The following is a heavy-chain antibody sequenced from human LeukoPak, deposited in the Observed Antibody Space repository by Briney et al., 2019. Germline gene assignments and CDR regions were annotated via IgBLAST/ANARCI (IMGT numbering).Heavy chain of an antibody. D-gene: IGHD6-19*01. CDR1: GYTFTGYY. CDR2: INPNSGGT. V-gene: IGHV1-2*02. Sequence: GASVKVSCKASGYTFTGYYMHWVRQAPGQGLEWMGWINPNSGGTNYAQKFQGRVTTTRDTSISTAYMELSRLRSDDTAVYYCARDPYSSGWYNWFDPWGQGTLVTVSS. CDR3: ARDPYSSGWYNWFDP. J-gene: IGHJ5*02.